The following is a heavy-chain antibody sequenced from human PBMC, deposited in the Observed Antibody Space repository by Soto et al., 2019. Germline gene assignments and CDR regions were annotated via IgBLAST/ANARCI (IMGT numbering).Heavy chain of an antibody. D-gene: IGHD2-8*01. J-gene: IGHJ4*02. CDR3: ARVRSNGGEGYFDY. V-gene: IGHV5-51*01. Sequence: GESLKISCKVYRYWFAAYWIACVRQMPGKGLEWMGLIYPDDSDTRYSPSFQGQVTISADKSIYTAYLQWSSLRASDTAIYYCARVRSNGGEGYFDYWGQGXLVTVSS. CDR2: IYPDDSDT. CDR1: RYWFAAYW.